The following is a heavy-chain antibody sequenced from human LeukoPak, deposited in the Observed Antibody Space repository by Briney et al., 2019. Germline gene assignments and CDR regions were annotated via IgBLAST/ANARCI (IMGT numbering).Heavy chain of an antibody. Sequence: KSSETLSLTCTVSGGSISSYYWSWIRQPPGKGLEWLGYIYYSGSSNYNPSLKSRVTISADTSKNQFSLKLSSVTAADTAVYYCAKVPRSYYYYYYMDVWGKGTTVTVSS. CDR3: AKVPRSYYYYYYMDV. J-gene: IGHJ6*03. CDR1: GGSISSYY. CDR2: IYYSGSS. V-gene: IGHV4-59*01.